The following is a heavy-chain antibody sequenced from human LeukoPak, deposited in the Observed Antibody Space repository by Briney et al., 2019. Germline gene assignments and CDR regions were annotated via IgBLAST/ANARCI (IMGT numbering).Heavy chain of an antibody. CDR2: ISAYNGNT. J-gene: IGHJ3*02. V-gene: IGHV1-18*01. D-gene: IGHD2-2*01. CDR1: GYTFTSYG. Sequence: GASVKVSCKASGYTFTSYGISWVRQAPGQGLEWMGWISAYNGNTNYAQKFQGRVTMTTDTSTSTGYMELRSLRSDDTAVYYCARDLGMTKYCSSTSCGAFDIWGQGTMVTVSS. CDR3: ARDLGMTKYCSSTSCGAFDI.